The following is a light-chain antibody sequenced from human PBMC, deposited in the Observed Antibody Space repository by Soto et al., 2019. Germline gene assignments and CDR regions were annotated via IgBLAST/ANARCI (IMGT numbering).Light chain of an antibody. CDR1: SNDVGGYNY. Sequence: QSVLTQPPSASGSPGQSVTISCTGTSNDVGGYNYVSWYQQHPGKAPKLMIYEVSKRPSGVPDRFSGSKSGNTASLTVSGLQAEDEADYYCSSYAGSRYVFGTGTKVTVL. V-gene: IGLV2-8*01. CDR2: EVS. CDR3: SSYAGSRYV. J-gene: IGLJ1*01.